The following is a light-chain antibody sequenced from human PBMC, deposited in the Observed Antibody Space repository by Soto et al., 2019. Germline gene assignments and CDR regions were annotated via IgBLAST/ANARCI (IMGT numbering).Light chain of an antibody. CDR1: QDIRTW. CDR2: GAS. J-gene: IGKJ5*01. CDR3: QHATTFPIT. Sequence: QMTQSPSSVSAYVGDRVTITCRASQDIRTWLAWYQQKPGKAPKILIYGASTLQSGVPSRFSGSGSGTDFTLTISSLQPEDSATYYCQHATTFPITFGQGTRLEIK. V-gene: IGKV1-12*01.